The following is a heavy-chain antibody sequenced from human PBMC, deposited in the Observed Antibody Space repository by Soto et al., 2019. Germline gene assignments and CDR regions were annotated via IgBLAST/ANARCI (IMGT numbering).Heavy chain of an antibody. Sequence: QVQLVQSGAEVKKPGSSVKVSCKASGGTFSSYAISWVQQAPGQGLEWMGGIIPIFGTANYAQKFQGRVTITADESTSTAYMELSSLRSEDTAVYYCAIYDSSGYLDRFDYWGQGTLVTVSS. D-gene: IGHD3-22*01. CDR1: GGTFSSYA. CDR2: IIPIFGTA. CDR3: AIYDSSGYLDRFDY. J-gene: IGHJ4*02. V-gene: IGHV1-69*01.